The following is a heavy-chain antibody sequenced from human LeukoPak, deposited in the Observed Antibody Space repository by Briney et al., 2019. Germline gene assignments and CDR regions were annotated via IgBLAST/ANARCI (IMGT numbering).Heavy chain of an antibody. J-gene: IGHJ4*02. V-gene: IGHV4-59*08. D-gene: IGHD2-2*01. CDR3: ARRCSSTSCYPPYFDY. CDR1: GGSISSYY. Sequence: PSETLSLTCTVSGGSISSYYWSWIRQPPEKGLEWIGYIYYSGSTNYNPSLKSRVTISVDTSKNQFSLKLSSVTAADTAVYYCARRCSSTSCYPPYFDYWGQGTLVTVSS. CDR2: IYYSGST.